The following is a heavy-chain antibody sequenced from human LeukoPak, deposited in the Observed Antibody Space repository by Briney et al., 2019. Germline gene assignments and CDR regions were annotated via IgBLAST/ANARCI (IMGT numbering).Heavy chain of an antibody. CDR1: GGSISSYY. Sequence: SETLSLTRTVSGGSISSYYWSWIRQPPGKGLKWIGYIYYSGSTNYNPSLKSRVTISVDTSENQFSLKLSYVTAADTAVYYCARVYSHWIYYFDYWGQGTLVTVSS. J-gene: IGHJ4*02. D-gene: IGHD6-13*01. CDR3: ARVYSHWIYYFDY. CDR2: IYYSGST. V-gene: IGHV4-59*01.